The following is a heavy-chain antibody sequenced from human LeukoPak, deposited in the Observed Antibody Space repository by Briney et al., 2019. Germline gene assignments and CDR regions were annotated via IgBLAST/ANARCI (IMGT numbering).Heavy chain of an antibody. V-gene: IGHV1-46*02. CDR2: INPSGDFT. Sequence: ASVKVSSKASGYTFNSYYMHWVRQAPGQGLEWMGIINPSGDFTSYAQKFQGRVTMTKDTSTSTVYMELSSLRSGDTAVFYCARDAMTSVTTSPYYFDYWGQGALVTVSS. CDR3: ARDAMTSVTTSPYYFDY. J-gene: IGHJ4*02. CDR1: GYTFNSYY. D-gene: IGHD4-17*01.